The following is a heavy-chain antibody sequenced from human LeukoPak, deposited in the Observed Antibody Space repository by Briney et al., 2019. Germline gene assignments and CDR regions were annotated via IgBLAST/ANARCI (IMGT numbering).Heavy chain of an antibody. D-gene: IGHD3-9*01. CDR1: GGTFSSNA. V-gene: IGHV1-69*13. CDR3: AREGMTGHNVDY. CDR2: FIPIPGTA. Sequence: ASVKVSCKASGGTFSSNAISWVRQAPGQGLEWMGGFIPIPGTAIYAQKFQGRVTITADESTTTAYMELSSLRSEDTAVYYCAREGMTGHNVDYRGQGTLVTVSS. J-gene: IGHJ4*02.